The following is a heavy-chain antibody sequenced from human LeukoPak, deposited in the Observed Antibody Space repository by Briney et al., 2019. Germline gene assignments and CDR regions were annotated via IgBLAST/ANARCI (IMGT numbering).Heavy chain of an antibody. J-gene: IGHJ5*02. CDR2: IYYSGST. D-gene: IGHD2-15*01. CDR3: ARAKVRYCSGGSCYGGFDP. Sequence: SETLSLTCTVSGGSISSYYWSWIRQPPGKGLEWIGYIYYSGSTNYNPSLKSRVTISVDTSKNQFSLKLSSVTAADTAVYYCARAKVRYCSGGSCYGGFDPWGQGTLVTVSS. CDR1: GGSISSYY. V-gene: IGHV4-59*12.